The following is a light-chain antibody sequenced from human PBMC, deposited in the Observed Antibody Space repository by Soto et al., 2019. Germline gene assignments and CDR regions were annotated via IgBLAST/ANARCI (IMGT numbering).Light chain of an antibody. Sequence: EIVLTHSPGTLSLSRGERATLSCRASQSVRSSHLAWYQQKPGQAPRLLIYDASNRATGIPARFSGSGSGTDFTLTISSLEPEDFAVYYCQQRSNWPPSLTFGGGTKVDIK. CDR3: QQRSNWPPSLT. J-gene: IGKJ4*01. CDR1: QSVRSSH. CDR2: DAS. V-gene: IGKV3-11*01.